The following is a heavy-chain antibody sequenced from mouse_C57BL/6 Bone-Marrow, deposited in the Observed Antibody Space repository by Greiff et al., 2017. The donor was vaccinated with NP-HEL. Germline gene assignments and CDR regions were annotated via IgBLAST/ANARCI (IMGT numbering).Heavy chain of an antibody. CDR1: GYSFTSYY. Sequence: VQLQQSGPELVKPGASVKISCKASGYSFTSYYIHWVKQRPGQGLEWIGWIYPGSGNTKYNEKFKGKATLTADTSSSTAYMQLSSLTSEDSAVYYCAYGSSFPWFAYWGQGTLVTVSA. CDR2: IYPGSGNT. D-gene: IGHD1-1*01. J-gene: IGHJ3*01. V-gene: IGHV1-66*01. CDR3: AYGSSFPWFAY.